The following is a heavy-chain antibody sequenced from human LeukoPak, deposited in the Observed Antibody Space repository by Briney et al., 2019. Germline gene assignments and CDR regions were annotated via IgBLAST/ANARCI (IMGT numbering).Heavy chain of an antibody. V-gene: IGHV1-18*01. Sequence: ASVKVSCKASGYTFTSYGISWVRQAPGQGLEWMGWISAYNGNTNYAQKLQGRVTMTTDTSTSTAYMELRSLRSDDTAVYYCVRGERFLEWFDAFDIWGQGTMVTVSS. CDR1: GYTFTSYG. D-gene: IGHD3-3*01. CDR2: ISAYNGNT. J-gene: IGHJ3*02. CDR3: VRGERFLEWFDAFDI.